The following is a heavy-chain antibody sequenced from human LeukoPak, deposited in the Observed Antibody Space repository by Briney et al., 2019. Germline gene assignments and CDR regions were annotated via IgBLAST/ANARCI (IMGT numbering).Heavy chain of an antibody. CDR2: ISGSGDNT. Sequence: GGSLRLSCAASGFTFSIYEMNWVRQAPGKGLEWVSTISGSGDNTYYADSVKGRFTISRDNAKNSLYLQMNNLRAEDTAMFYCATSMAQDVDAFHIWGQGTMVTVSS. CDR3: ATSMAQDVDAFHI. J-gene: IGHJ3*02. V-gene: IGHV3-48*03. CDR1: GFTFSIYE. D-gene: IGHD2-21*01.